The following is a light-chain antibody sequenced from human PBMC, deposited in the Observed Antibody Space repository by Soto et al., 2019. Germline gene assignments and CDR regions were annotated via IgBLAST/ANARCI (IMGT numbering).Light chain of an antibody. Sequence: QSALTQPPSVSGSPGQSVTISCTGTSIDFVSYNRVSWYQQSPGSAPKLLIYEVRNRPSGVPDRFSGSKSGNTASLTISGLRAEDEAAYYCCSYVDHRKFVFGGGTKLTVL. CDR2: EVR. V-gene: IGLV2-18*02. CDR3: CSYVDHRKFV. J-gene: IGLJ3*02. CDR1: SIDFVSYNR.